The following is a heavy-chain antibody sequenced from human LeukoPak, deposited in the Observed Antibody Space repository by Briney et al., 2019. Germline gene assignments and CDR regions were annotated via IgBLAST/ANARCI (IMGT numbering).Heavy chain of an antibody. J-gene: IGHJ3*02. CDR3: ASFRCRYDHTFDI. CDR2: TYYSGST. D-gene: IGHD5-12*01. V-gene: IGHV4-59*01. CDR1: GDSISTYY. Sequence: PSETLSLTCTVSGDSISTYYWSWLRQPPGKGLEWIGYTYYSGSTNYNPSLKSRATISVDMSTNQLSLKLSSVTAADTAVYYCASFRCRYDHTFDIWGQGTKVTVSS.